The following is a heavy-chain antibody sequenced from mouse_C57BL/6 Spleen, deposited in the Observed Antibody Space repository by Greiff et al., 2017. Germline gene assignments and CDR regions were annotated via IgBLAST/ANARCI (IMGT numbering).Heavy chain of an antibody. CDR1: GYTFTSYT. J-gene: IGHJ2*01. V-gene: IGHV1-4*01. D-gene: IGHD2-3*01. Sequence: QVQLQQSGAELARPGASVKMSCKASGYTFTSYTMHWVKQRPGQGLEWIGYINPSSGYPKYNQKFEDKATLTADKSSSTAYMQLSRLTSEDSADYYGARSNDGYAYWGQGTTLTVSA. CDR3: ARSNDGYAY. CDR2: INPSSGYP.